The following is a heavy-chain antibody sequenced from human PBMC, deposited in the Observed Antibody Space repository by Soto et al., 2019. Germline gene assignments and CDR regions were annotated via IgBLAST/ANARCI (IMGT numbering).Heavy chain of an antibody. CDR1: GGSISTNNW. CDR2: IYHSGST. V-gene: IGHV4-4*02. Sequence: QVQLQESGPGLVKPSGTLSLTCAVSGGSISTNNWWSWVLQPPGEGLECIGEIYHSGSTNYNPSLKRRVTISVDKSKNPSSLKLSPMPAADTAVYYCATLPATREYAYSGQVTLVTVSS. J-gene: IGHJ4*02. D-gene: IGHD2-8*01. CDR3: ATLPATREYAY.